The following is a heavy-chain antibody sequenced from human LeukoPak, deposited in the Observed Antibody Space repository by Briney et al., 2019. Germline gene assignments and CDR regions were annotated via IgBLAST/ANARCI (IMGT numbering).Heavy chain of an antibody. J-gene: IGHJ4*02. CDR3: ARGGGSYYARAV. D-gene: IGHD1-26*01. CDR1: GGSFSGYY. V-gene: IGHV4-34*01. CDR2: INHSGST. Sequence: PSETLSLTCAVYGGSFSGYYWSWIRQPPGKGLEWIGEINHSGSTNYNPSLKSRVTVSLDTSKNQFSLKLSSVTAADTAVYYCARGGGSYYARAVWGQGTLVTVSS.